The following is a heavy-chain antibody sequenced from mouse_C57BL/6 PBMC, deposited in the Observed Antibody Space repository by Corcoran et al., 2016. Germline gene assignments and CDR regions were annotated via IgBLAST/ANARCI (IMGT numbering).Heavy chain of an antibody. D-gene: IGHD2-4*01. V-gene: IGHV1-66*01. Sequence: QVQLQQSGPELVKPGASVKISCKASGYSFTSYYIHWVKQRPGQGLEWIGWIYPGSGNTKYNEKFKGKATLTADTSSSTAYMQLSSLTSEDSAVYYCARGSTMITTYFDYWGQGTTLTVSS. CDR1: GYSFTSYY. CDR2: IYPGSGNT. CDR3: ARGSTMITTYFDY. J-gene: IGHJ2*01.